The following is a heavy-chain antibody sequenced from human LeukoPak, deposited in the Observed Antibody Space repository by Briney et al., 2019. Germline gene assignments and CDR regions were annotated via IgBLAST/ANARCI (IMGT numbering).Heavy chain of an antibody. CDR3: AKDRLRGSGSYFFGKGLDY. Sequence: PGGFLRLSCAASGFTFSSYGMHWVRQAPGKGLEWVAFIRYDGSNKYYADSVKGRFTISRDNSKNTLYLQMNSLRAEDTAVYYCAKDRLRGSGSYFFGKGLDYWGQGTLVTVSS. V-gene: IGHV3-30*02. CDR1: GFTFSSYG. D-gene: IGHD1-26*01. J-gene: IGHJ4*02. CDR2: IRYDGSNK.